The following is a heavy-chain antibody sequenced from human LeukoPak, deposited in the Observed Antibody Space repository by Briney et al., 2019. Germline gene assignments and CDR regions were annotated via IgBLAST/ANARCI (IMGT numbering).Heavy chain of an antibody. J-gene: IGHJ4*02. V-gene: IGHV1-2*02. CDR2: INPNSGGT. Sequence: ASVMVSCKASGYTFTGYYMHWVRQAPGQGLEWMGWINPNSGGTNYAQKFQGRVTMTRDTSISTAYMELSRLRSDDTAVYYCARVGGATTFYFDYWGQGTLVTVSS. CDR3: ARVGGATTFYFDY. D-gene: IGHD1-26*01. CDR1: GYTFTGYY.